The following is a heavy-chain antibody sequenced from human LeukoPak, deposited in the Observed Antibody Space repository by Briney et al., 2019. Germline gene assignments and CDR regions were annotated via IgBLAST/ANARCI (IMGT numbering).Heavy chain of an antibody. CDR1: GGSISSSNW. CDR2: IYHSGST. D-gene: IGHD2-2*01. V-gene: IGHV4-4*02. J-gene: IGHJ4*02. Sequence: SETLSLTCAVSGGSISSSNWWSWVRQPPGKGLEWIGEIYHSGSTNYNPSLNSRVTISVDKSKKQFSLKLSSVTAADTAVYYCASRQRYCSSSTCPFDYWGQGTLVTVSS. CDR3: ASRQRYCSSSTCPFDY.